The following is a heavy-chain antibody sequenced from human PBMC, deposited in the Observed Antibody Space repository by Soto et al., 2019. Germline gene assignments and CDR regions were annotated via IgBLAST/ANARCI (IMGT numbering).Heavy chain of an antibody. J-gene: IGHJ4*02. CDR2: ISSSSSYI. CDR1: GFTFSSYS. Sequence: EVQLVESGGGLVKPGGSLRLSCAASGFTFSSYSMNWVRQAPGKGLEWVSSISSSSSYIYYADSVKGRFTISRDNAKNSLYLQMNSLRAEDTALYYCATESGLRFLEWLFSYWGQGTLVTVSS. V-gene: IGHV3-21*01. CDR3: ATESGLRFLEWLFSY. D-gene: IGHD3-3*01.